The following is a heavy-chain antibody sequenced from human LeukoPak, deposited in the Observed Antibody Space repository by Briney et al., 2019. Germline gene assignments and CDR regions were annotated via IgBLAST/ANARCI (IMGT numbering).Heavy chain of an antibody. D-gene: IGHD4-17*01. CDR3: ARDRDYVFDY. Sequence: SETLSLTCTVSGGSISSSSYYWGWIRQPPGKGLEWIGSIYYSGSTYYNPSLKSRVTISVDTSKNQFSLKLSSVTAADTAVYYCARDRDYVFDYWGQGTLVTVSS. CDR2: IYYSGST. J-gene: IGHJ4*02. V-gene: IGHV4-39*02. CDR1: GGSISSSSYY.